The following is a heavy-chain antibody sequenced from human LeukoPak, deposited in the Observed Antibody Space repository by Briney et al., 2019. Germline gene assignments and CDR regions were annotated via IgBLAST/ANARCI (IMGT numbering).Heavy chain of an antibody. V-gene: IGHV1-2*02. D-gene: IGHD6-13*01. J-gene: IGHJ6*03. CDR1: GYTFTGYY. CDR2: INPNSGGT. Sequence: ASVKVSCKASGYTFTGYYMHWVRQAPGQGLEWMGWINPNSGGTNYAQKFQGRVTMTRDTSISTAYMELSRLRSDDTAVYYCAFAAAGTFYMDVWGKGTTVTVSS. CDR3: AFAAAGTFYMDV.